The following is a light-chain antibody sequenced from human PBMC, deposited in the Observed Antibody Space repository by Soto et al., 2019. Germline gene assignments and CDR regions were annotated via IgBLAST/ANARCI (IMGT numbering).Light chain of an antibody. CDR2: KAS. CDR3: QQHGRYSRPT. Sequence: DGPLIQAPSTLAESVLYRLTITFMAIQSVIDWLAWYQHKPGKTPQLLIYKASTLESGVPSRFSGFGSGTEFTLAISSLQPEDFATYYCQQHGRYSRPTFGGGTNVDI. V-gene: IGKV1-5*03. J-gene: IGKJ4*01. CDR1: QSVIDW.